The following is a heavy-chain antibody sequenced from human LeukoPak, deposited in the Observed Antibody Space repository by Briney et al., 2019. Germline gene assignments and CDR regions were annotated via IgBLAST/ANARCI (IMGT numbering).Heavy chain of an antibody. CDR1: GGSFSGYY. Sequence: PSETLSLTCAVYGGSFSGYYWSWIRQPPGKGLEWIGEINHSGSTNYNPSLKSRVTISVDTSKNQFSLKLSSVTAADTAVYYCARLPTYYDSSGYYREDIWGQGTMVTVSS. CDR2: INHSGST. CDR3: ARLPTYYDSSGYYREDI. J-gene: IGHJ3*02. V-gene: IGHV4-34*01. D-gene: IGHD3-22*01.